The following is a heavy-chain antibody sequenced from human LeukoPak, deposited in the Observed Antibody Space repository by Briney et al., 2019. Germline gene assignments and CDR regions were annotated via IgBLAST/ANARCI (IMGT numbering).Heavy chain of an antibody. Sequence: GASVKVSCKASGYTFTGYYMHWVRQAPGQGLEWMGWINPNSGGTNYAQKFQGRVTMTRDTSISTAYMELSRLRSDDTAVYYCARVPGSGSYYTAFDPWGQGTLVTVSS. CDR1: GYTFTGYY. J-gene: IGHJ5*02. V-gene: IGHV1-2*02. CDR3: ARVPGSGSYYTAFDP. D-gene: IGHD3-10*01. CDR2: INPNSGGT.